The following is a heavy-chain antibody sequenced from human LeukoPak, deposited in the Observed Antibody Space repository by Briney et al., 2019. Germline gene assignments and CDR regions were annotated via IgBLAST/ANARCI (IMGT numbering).Heavy chain of an antibody. CDR2: INPSGGST. D-gene: IGHD3-3*01. J-gene: IGHJ4*02. Sequence: ASVKVSCKASGYTFTSYYMHWVRQAPGQGLGWMGIINPSGGSTSYAQKFQGRVTMTRDTSTSTVYMELSSLRSEDTAVYYCAREGRITIFGVVTPNFDYWGQGTLVTVSS. CDR1: GYTFTSYY. V-gene: IGHV1-46*01. CDR3: AREGRITIFGVVTPNFDY.